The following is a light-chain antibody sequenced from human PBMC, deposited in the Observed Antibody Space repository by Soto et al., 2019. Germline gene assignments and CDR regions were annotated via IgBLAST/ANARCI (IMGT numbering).Light chain of an antibody. CDR2: DVN. CDR3: CIYATKYI. J-gene: IGLJ1*01. Sequence: LIQPRSVSASLGQSVTISCTGSLSDVAVYEYVSWYQQQPDKAPKLMIYDVNKRASGVPDRFSGSKSGNAASLIISGLQVADEADYYCCIYATKYIFGTGTKVTVL. V-gene: IGLV2-11*01. CDR1: LSDVAVYEY.